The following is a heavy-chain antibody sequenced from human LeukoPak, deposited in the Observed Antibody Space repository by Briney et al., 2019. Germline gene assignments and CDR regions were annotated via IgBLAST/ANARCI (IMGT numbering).Heavy chain of an antibody. CDR1: GFTFSSYS. Sequence: GGSLRLSCAASGFTFSSYSMNWVRQAPGKGLEWVSYISSSSSTIYYADSVKGRFTISRDNAKNSLYLRMNSLRAEDTAVYYCAKNHEHGRYAGSDFWAEGALVAVSS. D-gene: IGHD2-2*01. CDR2: ISSSSSTI. CDR3: AKNHEHGRYAGSDF. J-gene: IGHJ3*01. V-gene: IGHV3-48*04.